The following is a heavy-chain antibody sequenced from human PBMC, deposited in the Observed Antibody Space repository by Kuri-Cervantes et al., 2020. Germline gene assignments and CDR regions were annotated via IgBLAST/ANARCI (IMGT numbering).Heavy chain of an antibody. J-gene: IGHJ4*02. CDR1: GYTFTSYD. D-gene: IGHD5-12*01. CDR2: MNPNSGGT. V-gene: IGHV1-2*02. Sequence: ASVKVSCKASGYTFTSYDINWVRQATGQGLEWMGWMNPNSGGTNYAQKFQGRVTMTRDTSISTAYMELSRLRSDDTAVYYCARGGYGPFDYWGQGTLVTVSS. CDR3: ARGGYGPFDY.